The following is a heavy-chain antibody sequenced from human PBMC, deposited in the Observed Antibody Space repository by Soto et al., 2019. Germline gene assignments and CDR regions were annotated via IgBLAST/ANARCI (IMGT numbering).Heavy chain of an antibody. Sequence: SETLSLTCTVSGGSISSYYWSWIRRPPGKGLEWIGYIYYSGSTNYNPSLKSRVTISVDTSKNQFSLKLSSVTAADTAVYYCARGSGYDWFYFDYWGQGTLVSVSS. CDR3: ARGSGYDWFYFDY. D-gene: IGHD5-12*01. CDR2: IYYSGST. V-gene: IGHV4-59*01. J-gene: IGHJ4*02. CDR1: GGSISSYY.